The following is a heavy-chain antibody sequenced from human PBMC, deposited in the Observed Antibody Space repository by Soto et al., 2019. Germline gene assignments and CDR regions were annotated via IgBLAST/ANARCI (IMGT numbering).Heavy chain of an antibody. CDR1: GFTFDIYW. CDR2: IKQDGSEK. Sequence: EVQLVESGGGLVQPGGSLRLSCAASGFTFDIYWMNWVRQAPGKGLEWVANIKQDGSEKNYVDSVKSRFTISRDNANNSLYLQMNSLRAEDTAVYYCARENSGLGVRWGQGTLVTVSS. D-gene: IGHD6-19*01. V-gene: IGHV3-7*01. J-gene: IGHJ4*02. CDR3: ARENSGLGVR.